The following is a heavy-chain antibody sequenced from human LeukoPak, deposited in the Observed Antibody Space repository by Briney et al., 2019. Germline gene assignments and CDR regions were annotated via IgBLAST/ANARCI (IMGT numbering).Heavy chain of an antibody. CDR3: ARDISSGPGTYYFDY. V-gene: IGHV4-59*01. Sequence: SETLSLTCTVSGGSISSYYWSWIRQPPGKGLEWIGYIYYSGSTNYNPSLKSRVTISVDTSKNQFSLKLSSVTAADTAVYYCARDISSGPGTYYFDYWGQGTLVTVSS. CDR1: GGSISSYY. CDR2: IYYSGST. D-gene: IGHD3-22*01. J-gene: IGHJ4*02.